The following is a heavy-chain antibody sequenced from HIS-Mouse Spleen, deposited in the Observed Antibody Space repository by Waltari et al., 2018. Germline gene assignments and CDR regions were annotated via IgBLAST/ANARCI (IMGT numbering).Heavy chain of an antibody. CDR3: ARGFVDTAMVDY. D-gene: IGHD5-18*01. V-gene: IGHV3-30-3*01. Sequence: QVQLVESGGGVVQPGRSLRLSCAASGFTFSSYAMHWVRQAPEKWLGWWAVISNDGSNKYYADSGKGRFTISRDNSKNTLYLQMNSLRAEDTAVYYCARGFVDTAMVDYWGQGTLVTVSS. CDR1: GFTFSSYA. J-gene: IGHJ4*02. CDR2: ISNDGSNK.